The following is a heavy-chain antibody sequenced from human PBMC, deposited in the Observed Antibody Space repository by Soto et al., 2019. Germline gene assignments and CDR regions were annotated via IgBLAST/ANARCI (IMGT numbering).Heavy chain of an antibody. CDR3: AKDLYCSGENCFDP. V-gene: IGHV3-23*01. CDR2: ISGSGHST. D-gene: IGHD2-15*01. Sequence: PGGSLRLSCATSGFTFISYAMGWVRQAPGKGLDWVSAISGSGHSTHYADSVKGRFTISRDNSKNTLYLQMNSLRAEDTAIYYCAKDLYCSGENCFDPWGQGTLVTVSS. J-gene: IGHJ5*02. CDR1: GFTFISYA.